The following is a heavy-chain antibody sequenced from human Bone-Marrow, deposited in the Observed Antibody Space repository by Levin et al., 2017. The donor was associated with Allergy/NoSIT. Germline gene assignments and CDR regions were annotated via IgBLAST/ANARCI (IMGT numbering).Heavy chain of an antibody. CDR1: GFTFSSYG. Sequence: GGSLRLSCAASGFTFSSYGMHWVRQAPGKGLEWVAVIWYDGSNKYYADSVKGRFTISRDNSKNTLYLQMNSLRAEDTAVYYCARDGQYYDFWSGYYTNYYYYMDVWGKGTTVTVSS. CDR3: ARDGQYYDFWSGYYTNYYYYMDV. V-gene: IGHV3-33*01. CDR2: IWYDGSNK. D-gene: IGHD3-3*01. J-gene: IGHJ6*03.